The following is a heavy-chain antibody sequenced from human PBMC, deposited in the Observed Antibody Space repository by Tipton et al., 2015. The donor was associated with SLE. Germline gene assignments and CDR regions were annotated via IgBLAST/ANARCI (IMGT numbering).Heavy chain of an antibody. CDR3: ARVKAGASDALDI. J-gene: IGHJ3*02. V-gene: IGHV3-11*04. CDR2: ISSNGKTI. D-gene: IGHD1-26*01. CDR1: GFTFSDYY. Sequence: SLRLSCAASGFTFSDYYISWIRQTPGKGLEWVSYISSNGKTIYYGDSVQGRFTISRDNAKNSLFLQMNSLRVEDTGFYYRARVKAGASDALDIWGQGTMVTVSS.